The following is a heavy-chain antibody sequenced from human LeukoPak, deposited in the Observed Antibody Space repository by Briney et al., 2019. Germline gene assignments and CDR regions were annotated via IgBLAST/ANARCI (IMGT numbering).Heavy chain of an antibody. Sequence: PGGSLRLSCTASGFTFSDYYMNWIRLTPGKGLEWVAFITSHDATIYYADFVRGRFTISRDNAKNSVYLQMNSLKDEDTAIYYCARERGQWLESDDDALDIWGQGTVVTVSS. CDR2: ITSHDATI. CDR1: GFTFSDYY. CDR3: ARERGQWLESDDDALDI. V-gene: IGHV3-11*04. J-gene: IGHJ3*02. D-gene: IGHD6-19*01.